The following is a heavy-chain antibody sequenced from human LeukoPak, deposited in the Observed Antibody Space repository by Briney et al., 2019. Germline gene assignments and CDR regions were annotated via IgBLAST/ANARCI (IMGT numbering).Heavy chain of an antibody. CDR3: AKDYNDYESVGYYFDY. D-gene: IGHD4-17*01. CDR2: IWYDGSKK. CDR1: GFTFSIYG. J-gene: IGHJ4*02. V-gene: IGHV3-33*06. Sequence: GRSLRLSYVASGFTFSIYGIHWVRQAPGKGLEWVAVIWYDGSKKYYADSVKGRVTVSRDNSKNTLHLQMNSLRAEDTAVYYCAKDYNDYESVGYYFDYWGQGTLVTVSS.